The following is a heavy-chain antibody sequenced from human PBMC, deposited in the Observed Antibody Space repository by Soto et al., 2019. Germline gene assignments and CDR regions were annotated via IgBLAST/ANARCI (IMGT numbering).Heavy chain of an antibody. J-gene: IGHJ4*02. V-gene: IGHV2-5*02. CDR2: IYWDDDK. D-gene: IGHD2-15*01. CDR1: GFSLNTDEVS. Sequence: QITLRESGPTLVRPTQTLTLTCTFSGFSLNTDEVSVSWIRQPPGKAPEWLALIYWDDDKRYKSSLKNRVTTTKDPPKTQVVLARSNMSPVDTAIYYGAQSRAAGAYFHYWGSGPPVTVSS. CDR3: AQSRAAGAYFHY.